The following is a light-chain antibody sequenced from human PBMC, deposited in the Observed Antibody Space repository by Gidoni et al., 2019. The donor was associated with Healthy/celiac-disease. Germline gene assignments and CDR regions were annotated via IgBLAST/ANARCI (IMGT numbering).Light chain of an antibody. V-gene: IGKV1-5*03. Sequence: DIQMTQSPSTLSASVGDRVTITCRASQSISSGLAWYQQKPGTAPKLLIYKASSLESGVPSRFSGSGSGTEFTLTISSLQPDDFATYYCQQYNSWTFGQGTKVEIK. CDR2: KAS. J-gene: IGKJ1*01. CDR1: QSISSG. CDR3: QQYNSWT.